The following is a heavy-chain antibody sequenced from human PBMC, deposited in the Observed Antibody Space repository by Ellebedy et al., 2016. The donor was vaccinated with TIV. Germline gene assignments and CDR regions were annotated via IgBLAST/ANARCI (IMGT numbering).Heavy chain of an antibody. V-gene: IGHV3-30-3*01. CDR1: GFTFGSYA. CDR3: AKDGRHLDDYFYNSMDV. J-gene: IGHJ6*02. CDR2: ISYEGSNK. D-gene: IGHD1-14*01. Sequence: PGGSLRLSCAASGFTFGSYAMHWVRQAPGKGLEWVAHISYEGSNKHYADSVKGRFTIARDNSKNTLYLQMNSLRVEDTAVYYCAKDGRHLDDYFYNSMDVWGQGTTVTVSS.